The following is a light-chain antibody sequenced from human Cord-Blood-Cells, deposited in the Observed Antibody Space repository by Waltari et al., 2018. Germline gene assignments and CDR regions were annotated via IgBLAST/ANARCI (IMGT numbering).Light chain of an antibody. CDR3: QQYGSSPRT. J-gene: IGKJ1*01. Sequence: DIVLTQSPGTLTLSPGASATLSCSASQNVSSSYLAWYQQKPGQAPRLLIYGASSRATGIPARFSGSGSGTDFTLTISRLEPEDFAVYYCQQYGSSPRTFGQGTKVEIK. CDR2: GAS. V-gene: IGKV3-20*01. CDR1: QNVSSSY.